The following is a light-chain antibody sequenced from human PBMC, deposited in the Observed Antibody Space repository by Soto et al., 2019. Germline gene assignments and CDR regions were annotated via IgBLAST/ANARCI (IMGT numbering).Light chain of an antibody. CDR2: SND. CDR1: SSNMRTNT. V-gene: IGLV1-44*01. CDR3: AAWDDSLAWV. J-gene: IGLJ3*02. Sequence: QSVLTQPPSASGTPGQTVSISCSGTSSNMRTNTVNWYQHLPGTAPKLIIYSNDQRPSGVPDRFSASKSGTSASLAINGLQPADEAVYYCAAWDDSLAWVFGGGTKLTVL.